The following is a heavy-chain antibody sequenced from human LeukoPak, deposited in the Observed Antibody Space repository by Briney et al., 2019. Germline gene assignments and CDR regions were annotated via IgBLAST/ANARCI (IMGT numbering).Heavy chain of an antibody. V-gene: IGHV1-3*01. CDR2: INAGNGNT. CDR3: ARSPPLLSRIMITFGGASGGMDV. D-gene: IGHD3-16*01. Sequence: ASVKVSCKASGYTFTSYAMHWVRQAPGQRLEWMGWINAGNGNTKYSQKFQGRVTITRDTSASTAYMELSSLRSEDTAVYYCARSPPLLSRIMITFGGASGGMDVWGQGTTVTVSS. CDR1: GYTFTSYA. J-gene: IGHJ6*02.